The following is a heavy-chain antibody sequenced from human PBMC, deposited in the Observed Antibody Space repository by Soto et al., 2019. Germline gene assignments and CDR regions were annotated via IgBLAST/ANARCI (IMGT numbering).Heavy chain of an antibody. CDR3: ARVPQYYYDSSGYYRNDY. D-gene: IGHD3-22*01. CDR2: IYYSGST. Sequence: TLSLTCTVSGGSISSGDYYWSWIRQPPGKGLEWIGYIYYSGSTYYNPSLKSRVTISVDTSKNQFSLKLSSVTAADTAVYYCARVPQYYYDSSGYYRNDYWGQGTLVTVSS. J-gene: IGHJ4*02. V-gene: IGHV4-30-4*01. CDR1: GGSISSGDYY.